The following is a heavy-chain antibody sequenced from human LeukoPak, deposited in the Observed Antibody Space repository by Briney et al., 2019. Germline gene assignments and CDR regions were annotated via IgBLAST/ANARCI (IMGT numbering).Heavy chain of an antibody. CDR2: ISYDGSNK. V-gene: IGHV3-30*18. CDR1: GFTFSNAW. CDR3: AKAEGGYYYYGMDV. J-gene: IGHJ6*02. D-gene: IGHD1-14*01. Sequence: PGGSLRLSCAGSGFTFSNAWMSWVRQAPGKGLEWAAVISYDGSNKYYADSAQGRFTTSRNNSKNTLYLQKNSLRAEDTAAYYCAKAEGGYYYYGMDVWGQGTTVTVSS.